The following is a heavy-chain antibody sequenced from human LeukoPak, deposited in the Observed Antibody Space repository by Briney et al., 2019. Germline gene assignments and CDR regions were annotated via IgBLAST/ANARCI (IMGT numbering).Heavy chain of an antibody. J-gene: IGHJ4*02. CDR3: TTGSGFDYYDSSGNDY. Sequence: GGSLRLSCAASGFTFSNAWMSWVRQAPGKGLEWVGRIKSKTDGGTTDYAAPVKGRFTISRDDSKNTLYLQMNSLKTEDTAEYYCTTGSGFDYYDSSGNDYWGQGTLVTVSS. CDR1: GFTFSNAW. D-gene: IGHD3-22*01. V-gene: IGHV3-15*01. CDR2: IKSKTDGGTT.